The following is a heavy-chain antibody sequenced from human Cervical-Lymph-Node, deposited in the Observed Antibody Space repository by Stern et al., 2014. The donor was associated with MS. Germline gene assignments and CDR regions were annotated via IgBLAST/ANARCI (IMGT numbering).Heavy chain of an antibody. CDR2: IVHSGST. Sequence: VQLVESGSGLVKPSQTLSLTCAVSGGSISRGDYSWSWLRQPPGKSLEWIGYIVHSGSTYYTPSLKSRVSISVDRSKNQFSLKLSSVTAADTAMYYCARIFGGNFDNWGQGTLVTVSS. CDR3: ARIFGGNFDN. J-gene: IGHJ4*02. CDR1: GGSISRGDYS. V-gene: IGHV4-30-2*01. D-gene: IGHD4-23*01.